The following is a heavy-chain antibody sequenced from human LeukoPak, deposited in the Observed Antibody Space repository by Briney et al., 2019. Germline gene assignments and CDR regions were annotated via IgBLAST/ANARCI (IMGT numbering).Heavy chain of an antibody. D-gene: IGHD2-15*01. Sequence: PSETLSLTCTVSGDSISSYYWSWIRQPPGKGLEWIGYISYTGSTSYNPSLKSRVTISVDTSKNQFSLKLSSVTAADTAVYYCASSRGYCSGGSCYAEAFDIWGQGTMVTVSS. CDR3: ASSRGYCSGGSCYAEAFDI. CDR2: ISYTGST. J-gene: IGHJ3*02. V-gene: IGHV4-59*12. CDR1: GDSISSYY.